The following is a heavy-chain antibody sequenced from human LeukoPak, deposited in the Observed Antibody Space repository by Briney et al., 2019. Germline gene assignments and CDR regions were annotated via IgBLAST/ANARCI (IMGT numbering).Heavy chain of an antibody. V-gene: IGHV3-30*02. D-gene: IGHD5-18*01. Sequence: GGPLGLSCAASGFTFSSLGLHWVRRPPAKGREWVAFFRYDGSNRYYADSVKGRFTISRDNSKNTLYLQMNSLRAEDTAVYYCAKVNRRGYSYGLSYNYMDVWGKGTTVTISS. CDR1: GFTFSSLG. J-gene: IGHJ6*03. CDR2: FRYDGSNR. CDR3: AKVNRRGYSYGLSYNYMDV.